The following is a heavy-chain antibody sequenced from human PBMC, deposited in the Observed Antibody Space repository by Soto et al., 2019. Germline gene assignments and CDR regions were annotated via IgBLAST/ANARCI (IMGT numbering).Heavy chain of an antibody. D-gene: IGHD5-12*01. V-gene: IGHV3-9*01. CDR2: ISWNSGSI. Sequence: EVQLVESGGGLVQPGRSLRLSCAASGFTFDDYSMHWVRQAPGKGLEWVSGISWNSGSIGYADSVKGRFTISRDNAKKSLYLQMNSLRAEDTALYYCAKGGAYSGYVFLYFFDYWGQGTLVTVSS. CDR3: AKGGAYSGYVFLYFFDY. J-gene: IGHJ4*02. CDR1: GFTFDDYS.